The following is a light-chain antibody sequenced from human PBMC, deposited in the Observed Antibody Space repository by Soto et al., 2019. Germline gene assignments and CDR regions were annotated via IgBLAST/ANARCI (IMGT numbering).Light chain of an antibody. Sequence: DIQMTQSPSSLSASVGDRVTITCQASQDIRNCLNWYQQKPGKAPRLLIYGASNLETGVPSRFSGSGSGTDFSFTISSLQPEDFATYYCQQFDNLPYTFGQGTKLAS. CDR3: QQFDNLPYT. CDR2: GAS. CDR1: QDIRNC. V-gene: IGKV1-33*01. J-gene: IGKJ2*01.